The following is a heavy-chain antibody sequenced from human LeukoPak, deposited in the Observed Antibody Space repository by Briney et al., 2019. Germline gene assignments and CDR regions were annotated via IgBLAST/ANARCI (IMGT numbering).Heavy chain of an antibody. V-gene: IGHV1-18*01. CDR2: ISAYNGNT. Sequence: GASVKVSCMASGYTFTSYGISWVRQAPGQGLEWMGWISAYNGNTNYAQKLQGRVTMTTDTSTSTAYMELRSLRSDDTAVYYCATGMPGPPYYYYYGMDVWGQGTTVTVSS. CDR3: ATGMPGPPYYYYYGMDV. J-gene: IGHJ6*02. D-gene: IGHD2-2*01. CDR1: GYTFTSYG.